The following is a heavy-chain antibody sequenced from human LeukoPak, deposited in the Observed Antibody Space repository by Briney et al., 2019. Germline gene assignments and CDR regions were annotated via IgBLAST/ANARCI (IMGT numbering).Heavy chain of an antibody. D-gene: IGHD2-2*01. CDR3: ARDFRDIVVVPARDYYYGMDV. Sequence: GASVKVSCKASGGTFSSYAISWVRQAPGQGLEWMGRIIPILGIANYAQKFQGRVTITADKSTSTAYMELRSLRSDDTAVYYCARDFRDIVVVPARDYYYGMDVWGQGTTVTVSS. J-gene: IGHJ6*02. CDR2: IIPILGIA. CDR1: GGTFSSYA. V-gene: IGHV1-69*04.